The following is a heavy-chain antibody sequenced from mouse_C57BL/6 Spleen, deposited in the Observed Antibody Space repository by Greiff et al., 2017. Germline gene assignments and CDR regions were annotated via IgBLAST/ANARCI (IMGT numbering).Heavy chain of an antibody. Sequence: QVQLQQPGAELVRPGTSVKLSCKASGYTFTSYWMHWVKQRPGQGLEWIGVIDPSDSYTNYNQKFKGKATLTVDTSSSTAYMQSSSLTSEYSAVYCCARRWALYAMDYWGQGTSVTVSS. V-gene: IGHV1-59*01. CDR1: GYTFTSYW. D-gene: IGHD1-1*02. CDR2: IDPSDSYT. J-gene: IGHJ4*01. CDR3: ARRWALYAMDY.